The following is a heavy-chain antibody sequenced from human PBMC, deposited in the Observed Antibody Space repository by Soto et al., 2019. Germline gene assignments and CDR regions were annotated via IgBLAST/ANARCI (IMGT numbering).Heavy chain of an antibody. V-gene: IGHV1-58*01. CDR3: AALLGTVAGTSYYYYYGMDV. Sequence: ASVKVSCKASGFTFTSSAVQWVRQARGQRLEWIGWIVVGSGNTNYAQKFQERVTITRDMSTSTAYMELSSLRSEDTAVYYCAALLGTVAGTSYYYYYGMDVWGQGTTVTVSS. D-gene: IGHD6-19*01. J-gene: IGHJ6*02. CDR2: IVVGSGNT. CDR1: GFTFTSSA.